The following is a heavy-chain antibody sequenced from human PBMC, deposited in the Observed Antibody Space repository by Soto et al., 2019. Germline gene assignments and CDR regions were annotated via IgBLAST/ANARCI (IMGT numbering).Heavy chain of an antibody. V-gene: IGHV1-3*01. J-gene: IGHJ4*02. Sequence: QVQLVQSGAEVKKPGASVKVSCKASGYTFTSYAMHWVRQAPGQRLEWMGWINAGNGNTKYSQKFQGRVTITRDTSASTAYMELSSLRSEDTAVYYCARSPPTTVTVDYWGQGTLVTVSS. CDR1: GYTFTSYA. D-gene: IGHD4-17*01. CDR2: INAGNGNT. CDR3: ARSPPTTVTVDY.